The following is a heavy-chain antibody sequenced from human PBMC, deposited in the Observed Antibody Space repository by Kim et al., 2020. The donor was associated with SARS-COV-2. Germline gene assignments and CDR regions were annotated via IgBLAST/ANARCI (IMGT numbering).Heavy chain of an antibody. CDR3: ARGRGSSRSHALWNS. Sequence: ASVKVSCKASGYTFTKYPMHWVRQAPGQRPEWMGWINTGNGNTKYSQEFQARVNITRDTSASTAYMELTSLRSEDTATYYCARGRGSSRSHALWNSWGQGTLVTVSS. D-gene: IGHD3-10*01. V-gene: IGHV1-3*04. CDR2: INTGNGNT. J-gene: IGHJ1*01. CDR1: GYTFTKYP.